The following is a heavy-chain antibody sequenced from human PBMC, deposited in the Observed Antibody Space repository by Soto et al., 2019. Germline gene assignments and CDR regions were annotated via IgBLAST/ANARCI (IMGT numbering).Heavy chain of an antibody. Sequence: GASVKVSCKASGYTFTGYYMHWVRQAPGQGLEWMGWINPNSGGTNYAQKFQGRVTMTRDTSISTAYMELSRLRSDDTAGYYCASNDFWSGYYENYYYYGMDVWGQGTTVTVSS. D-gene: IGHD3-3*01. V-gene: IGHV1-2*02. CDR2: INPNSGGT. J-gene: IGHJ6*02. CDR3: ASNDFWSGYYENYYYYGMDV. CDR1: GYTFTGYY.